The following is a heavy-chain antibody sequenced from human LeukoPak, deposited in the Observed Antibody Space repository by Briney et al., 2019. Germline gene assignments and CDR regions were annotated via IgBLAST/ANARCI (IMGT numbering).Heavy chain of an antibody. V-gene: IGHV1-2*02. D-gene: IGHD3-22*01. CDR1: GYTFTGYY. CDR2: INPNSGGT. CDR3: ARDPYDGVDY. Sequence: ASVKVFCKASGYTFTGYYMHWVRQAPGQGLEGMGWINPNSGGTNYAQTFRGRVTMTKDTSISTAYMELSRLRSDYTAVYYCARDPYDGVDYWGQGTLVTVSS. J-gene: IGHJ4*02.